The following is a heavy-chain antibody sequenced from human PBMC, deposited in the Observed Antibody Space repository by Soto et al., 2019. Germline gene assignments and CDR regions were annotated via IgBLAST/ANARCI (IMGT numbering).Heavy chain of an antibody. Sequence: GGSLRLSCAASGFTFSSYAMSWVRQAPGKGLEWVSAIGGSGGSTYYADSVKGRFTISRDNSKNTLYLQMNSLRAEDTAVYYCAGAPTTRGYYYGMDVWGQGTTVTVSS. J-gene: IGHJ6*02. CDR3: AGAPTTRGYYYGMDV. D-gene: IGHD4-17*01. CDR2: IGGSGGST. CDR1: GFTFSSYA. V-gene: IGHV3-23*01.